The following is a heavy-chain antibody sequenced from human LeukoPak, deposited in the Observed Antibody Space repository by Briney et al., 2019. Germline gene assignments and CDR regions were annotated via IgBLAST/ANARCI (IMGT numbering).Heavy chain of an antibody. CDR1: GGSISSSSYY. Sequence: SETLSLTCTVSGGSISSSSYYWGWIRQPPGKGLEWIGSIYYSGSTYYNPSLKSRVTISVDTSKNQSSLKLSSVTAADTAVYYCARVGRGKACSGGSCYSKPLDYWGQGTLVTVSS. V-gene: IGHV4-39*07. CDR3: ARVGRGKACSGGSCYSKPLDY. J-gene: IGHJ4*02. D-gene: IGHD2-15*01. CDR2: IYYSGST.